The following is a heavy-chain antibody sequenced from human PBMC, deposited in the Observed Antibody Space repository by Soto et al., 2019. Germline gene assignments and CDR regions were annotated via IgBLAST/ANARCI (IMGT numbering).Heavy chain of an antibody. CDR1: GYTFTSYD. CDR3: ARGVGLPGHLDI. CDR2: MNPNSGNT. Sequence: ASVRVSCKSSGYTFTSYDINWVRQATGQGLEWMGWMNPNSGNTGYAQKFQCRVTMTRNTSISTAYMELSSLRSEDTAVYYCARGVGLPGHLDIWGQGTMVTVSS. D-gene: IGHD1-26*01. J-gene: IGHJ3*02. V-gene: IGHV1-8*01.